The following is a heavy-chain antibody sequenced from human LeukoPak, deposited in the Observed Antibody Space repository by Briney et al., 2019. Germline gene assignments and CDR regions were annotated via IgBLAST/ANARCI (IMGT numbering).Heavy chain of an antibody. D-gene: IGHD2-2*02. CDR3: ARRYTASPGERFDY. Sequence: PSETLSLTCTVSGVSIRNYNWTWIPQTPGKGLEWIGYIYSSGNTNYNPSLNSRVTISLDTSKNQFSLMLRSLTAADTAVYYCARRYTASPGERFDYWGQGTLVTVSS. CDR1: GVSIRNYN. CDR2: IYSSGNT. V-gene: IGHV4-59*08. J-gene: IGHJ4*02.